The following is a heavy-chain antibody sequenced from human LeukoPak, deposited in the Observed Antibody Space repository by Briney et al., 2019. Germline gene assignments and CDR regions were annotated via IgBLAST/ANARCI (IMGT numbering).Heavy chain of an antibody. CDR3: ATHDYGDIDAFDI. CDR1: GGSISSYY. Sequence: SVTLSLTCTVSGGSISSYYWSWIRQPPGKGLEWIGYIYYSGSTNYNPSLKSRVTISVDTSKNQFSLKLSSVTAADTAVYYCATHDYGDIDAFDIWGQGTMVTVSS. D-gene: IGHD4-17*01. CDR2: IYYSGST. J-gene: IGHJ3*02. V-gene: IGHV4-59*01.